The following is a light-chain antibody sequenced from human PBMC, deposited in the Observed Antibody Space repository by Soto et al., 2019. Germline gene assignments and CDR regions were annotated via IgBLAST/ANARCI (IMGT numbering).Light chain of an antibody. CDR1: QSVNSN. J-gene: IGKJ5*01. V-gene: IGKV3D-15*01. Sequence: ETVMTQSPATLSVSPGERATLSCRASQSVNSNLAWYQQKLGQAPRVLIYGASTRATGIPDRFSGSGSGTDFTLTISRLEPEDFALYYCQHYVGGSPITFGQGTRLEIK. CDR3: QHYVGGSPIT. CDR2: GAS.